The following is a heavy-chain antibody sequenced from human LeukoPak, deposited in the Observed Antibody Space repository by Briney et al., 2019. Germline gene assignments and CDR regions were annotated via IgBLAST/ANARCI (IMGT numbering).Heavy chain of an antibody. Sequence: SVKVSCKASGGTFSSYAISWVRQAPGQGLEWMGGIIPIFGTANYAQKFQGRVTITADESTSTAYMELSSLRSEDTAVYYCARGRRPYYYDSSGYNWFDPWGQGTLVTVSS. J-gene: IGHJ5*02. CDR1: GGTFSSYA. D-gene: IGHD3-22*01. V-gene: IGHV1-69*13. CDR3: ARGRRPYYYDSSGYNWFDP. CDR2: IIPIFGTA.